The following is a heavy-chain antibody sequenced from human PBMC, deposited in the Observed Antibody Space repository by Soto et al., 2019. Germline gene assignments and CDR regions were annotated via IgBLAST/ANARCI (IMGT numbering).Heavy chain of an antibody. V-gene: IGHV4-34*01. CDR2: INHSGST. Sequence: KPSETLSLTCAVYGGSFSGYYWSWIRQPPGKGLEWIGEINHSGSTNYNPSLKSRVTISVDTSKNQFSLKLSSVTAADTAVYYCARRYYDFWSGYYWAGNGAFDIWGQGTMVTVS. J-gene: IGHJ3*02. CDR3: ARRYYDFWSGYYWAGNGAFDI. CDR1: GGSFSGYY. D-gene: IGHD3-3*01.